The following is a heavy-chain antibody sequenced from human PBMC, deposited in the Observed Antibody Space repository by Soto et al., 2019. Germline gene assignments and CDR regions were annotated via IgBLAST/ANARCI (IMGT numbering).Heavy chain of an antibody. CDR2: INQGDAQS. D-gene: IGHD2-15*01. J-gene: IGHJ6*02. CDR1: GFTFSDYA. CDR3: VKDAGYVRDSDCRGGSCSSDGMDF. Sequence: GGSVRLSCVASGFTFSDYALRLVRQAPWKGLERVSTINQGDAQSYFADCVDGRFTISRDNSKNTVYLQMTSLRAEDMAVYYCVKDAGYVRDSDCRGGSCSSDGMDFWGQGTTVTVSS. V-gene: IGHV3-23*01.